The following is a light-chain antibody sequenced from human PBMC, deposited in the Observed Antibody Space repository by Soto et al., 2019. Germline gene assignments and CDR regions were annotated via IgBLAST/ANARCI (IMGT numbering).Light chain of an antibody. Sequence: LTQPASVSVSPGQSITISCAGTSSDVGGYNYVSWYQQHPGKAPKLMIYEVSNRPSGVSNRFSGSKSGNTASLTISGLQAEEEADYYCSSYTSSSNYVFGTGTKVTVL. J-gene: IGLJ1*01. CDR2: EVS. CDR3: SSYTSSSNYV. CDR1: SSDVGGYNY. V-gene: IGLV2-14*01.